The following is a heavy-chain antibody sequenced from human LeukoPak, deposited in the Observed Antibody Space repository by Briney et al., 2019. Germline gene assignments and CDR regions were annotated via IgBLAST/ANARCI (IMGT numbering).Heavy chain of an antibody. Sequence: ASVKVSCKASGYTFTGYYTHWVRQAPGQGLEWMGWINPNSGGTNYAQKFQGRVTMTRDTSISTAYMELSRLRSDDTAVYYCARDPPRVAVAGTTPWDYWGQGTLVTVSS. CDR2: INPNSGGT. CDR1: GYTFTGYY. CDR3: ARDPPRVAVAGTTPWDY. V-gene: IGHV1-2*02. J-gene: IGHJ4*02. D-gene: IGHD6-19*01.